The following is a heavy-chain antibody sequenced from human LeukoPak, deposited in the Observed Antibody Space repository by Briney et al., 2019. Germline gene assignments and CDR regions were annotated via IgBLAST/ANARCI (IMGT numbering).Heavy chain of an antibody. V-gene: IGHV4-59*01. CDR2: IYYSGST. J-gene: IGHJ4*02. CDR3: AREIWLDY. CDR1: SDSISGYY. Sequence: PSETLSLTCSVSSDSISGYYWSWIRQPPGKGLEWIGYIYYSGSTNYNPSLKSRVTISVDTSKNQFSLKLSSVTAADTAVYYCAREIWLDYWGQGTLVTVSS. D-gene: IGHD2-15*01.